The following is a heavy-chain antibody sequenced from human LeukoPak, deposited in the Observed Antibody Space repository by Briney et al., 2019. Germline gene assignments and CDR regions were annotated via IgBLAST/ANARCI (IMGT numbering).Heavy chain of an antibody. J-gene: IGHJ6*03. V-gene: IGHV4-59*01. CDR1: GGSISSYY. CDR2: IYYSGST. CDR3: ASTPISGGSYYYYMDV. D-gene: IGHD2-15*01. Sequence: SESLSLTCTVSGGSISSYYWSWIRQPPGKGREWNGYIYYSGSTNYNPSLKARATISVDTSKTPFPLKLSSVTATDTAVYYCASTPISGGSYYYYMDVWGKGTTVTVSS.